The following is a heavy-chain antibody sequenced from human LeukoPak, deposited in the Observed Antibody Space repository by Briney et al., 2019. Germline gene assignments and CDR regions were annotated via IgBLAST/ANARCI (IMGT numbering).Heavy chain of an antibody. D-gene: IGHD6-13*01. CDR2: ISAYNGNT. Sequence: ASVKVSCKASGYTFTSYGISWVRQAPGQGLEWMGWISAYNGNTNYAQKLQGRATMTTDTSTSTAYMELRSLRSDDTAVYYCARDLGSSWYLRHFDYWGQGTLVTVSS. V-gene: IGHV1-18*01. CDR1: GYTFTSYG. CDR3: ARDLGSSWYLRHFDY. J-gene: IGHJ4*02.